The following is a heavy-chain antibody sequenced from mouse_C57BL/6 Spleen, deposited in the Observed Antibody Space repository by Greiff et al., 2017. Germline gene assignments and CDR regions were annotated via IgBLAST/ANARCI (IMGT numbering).Heavy chain of an antibody. CDR1: GYTFTSYW. D-gene: IGHD1-1*01. V-gene: IGHV1-55*01. J-gene: IGHJ2*01. CDR2: IYPGSGST. Sequence: VQLQQPGAELVKPGASVKMSCKASGYTFTSYWITWVKQRPGQGLEWIGDIYPGSGSTNSNEKFKSKGTLTVDTSSSTAYMQLSSLPPEDSAVSYCARGGDGAYYFDYWGEGATLSVSS. CDR3: ARGGDGAYYFDY.